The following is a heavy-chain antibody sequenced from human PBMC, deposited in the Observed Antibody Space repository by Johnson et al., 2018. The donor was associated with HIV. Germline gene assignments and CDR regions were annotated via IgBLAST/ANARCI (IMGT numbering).Heavy chain of an antibody. J-gene: IGHJ3*02. Sequence: VQLVESGGGVVQPGRSLRLSCAASGFTFSSYGMHWVRQAPGKGLEWVAVIWYDGSNKYYADSVKGRFTISRDNSKNTLYLQMNSLRADDTAVYYCARDQASRELAMWGAFDIWGQGTMVTVSS. V-gene: IGHV3-33*01. CDR3: ARDQASRELAMWGAFDI. CDR2: IWYDGSNK. D-gene: IGHD1-26*01. CDR1: GFTFSSYG.